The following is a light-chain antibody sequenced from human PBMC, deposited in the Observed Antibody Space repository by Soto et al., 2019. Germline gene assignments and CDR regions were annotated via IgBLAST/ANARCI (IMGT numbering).Light chain of an antibody. CDR2: GAS. CDR3: QQRSNWPPTWT. J-gene: IGKJ1*01. Sequence: VMKQSPATLSVSPGERATLSCRASESVSSNLAWYQQRPGQAPRLVIYGASTRATGIPARFSGGGSGTEFTLTISSLEPEDFAVYYCQQRSNWPPTWTFGQGTKVDI. CDR1: ESVSSN. V-gene: IGKV3-15*01.